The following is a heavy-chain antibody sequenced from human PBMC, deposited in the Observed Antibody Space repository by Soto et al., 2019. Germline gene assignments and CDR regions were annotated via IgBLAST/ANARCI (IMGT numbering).Heavy chain of an antibody. CDR1: GFTFSSYW. CDR3: VRDVIQDIVVVVAATGWFDP. Sequence: PGGSLRLSCAASGFTFSSYWMSWVRQAPGKGLEWVANIKQDGSEKYYVDSVKGRFTISRDNAKNSLYLQMNSLRAEDTAVYYCVRDVIQDIVVVVAATGWFDPWGQGTLVTVSS. V-gene: IGHV3-7*03. J-gene: IGHJ5*02. D-gene: IGHD2-15*01. CDR2: IKQDGSEK.